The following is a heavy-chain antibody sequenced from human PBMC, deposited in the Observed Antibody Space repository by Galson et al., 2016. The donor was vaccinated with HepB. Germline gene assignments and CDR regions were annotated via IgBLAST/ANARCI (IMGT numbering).Heavy chain of an antibody. CDR1: GSTFSKYG. D-gene: IGHD3-22*01. Sequence: SVKVSCKASGSTFSKYGITWVRQAPGQGLEWMGGIIPIFGTVKYAQRFQGRLTFTADESTRTAYMELSSLTSEDTAMYYCAREYYYELPRDIRFDPWGQGTQLTVSS. V-gene: IGHV1-69*13. CDR3: AREYYYELPRDIRFDP. CDR2: IIPIFGTV. J-gene: IGHJ5*02.